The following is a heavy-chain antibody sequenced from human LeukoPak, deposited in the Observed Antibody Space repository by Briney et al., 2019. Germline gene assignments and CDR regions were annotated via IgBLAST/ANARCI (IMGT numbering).Heavy chain of an antibody. CDR2: INHSGTT. CDR1: GGSFSNYF. D-gene: IGHD2-8*01. J-gene: IGHJ3*02. V-gene: IGHV4-34*01. CDR3: ARVPHEDGNNNESYDAFDM. Sequence: SSETLSLTCAVSGGSFSNYFWTWIRQPPGKGLEWIGEINHSGTTSYSPSLKIRVTISVDTAKNQVSLNVTSVTAADTATYYCARVPHEDGNNNESYDAFDMWGQGTMVTVSS.